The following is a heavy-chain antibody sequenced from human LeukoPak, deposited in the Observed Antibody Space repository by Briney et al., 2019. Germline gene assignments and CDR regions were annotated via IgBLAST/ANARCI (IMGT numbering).Heavy chain of an antibody. CDR3: ARDRTHDYGGNSFFDI. D-gene: IGHD4-23*01. J-gene: IGHJ3*02. CDR2: IIPIFGTA. CDR1: GGTFSSYA. Sequence: EASVKVSCKASGGTFSSYAISWVRQAPGQGLEWMGGIIPIFGTANYAQKFQGRVTITADESTSTAYMELSSLRSEDTAVYYCARDRTHDYGGNSFFDIWGQGTMVTVSS. V-gene: IGHV1-69*13.